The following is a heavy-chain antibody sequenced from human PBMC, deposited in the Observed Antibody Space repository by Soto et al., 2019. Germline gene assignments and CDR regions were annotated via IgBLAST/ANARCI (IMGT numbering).Heavy chain of an antibody. Sequence: LTCTVSGGSISSYYWSWIRQPAGKGLEWIGRIYTSGSTNYNPSLKSRVTMSVDTSKNQFSLKLSSVTAADTAVYYCAISPQRFGELAFDYWGQGTLVTVSS. D-gene: IGHD3-10*01. CDR1: GGSISSYY. CDR3: AISPQRFGELAFDY. J-gene: IGHJ4*02. V-gene: IGHV4-4*07. CDR2: IYTSGST.